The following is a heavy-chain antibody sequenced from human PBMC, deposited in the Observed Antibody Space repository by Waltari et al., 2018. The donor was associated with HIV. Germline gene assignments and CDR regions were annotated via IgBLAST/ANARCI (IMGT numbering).Heavy chain of an antibody. CDR2: IYGNGET. V-gene: IGHV3-53*05. CDR1: GFPVKNEY. J-gene: IGHJ5*02. Sequence: ATGGVLVQPGGSLILCAGVSGFPVKNEYMTWVRRSTSRGLEWIGTIYGNGETYSAASMRGRLFISRDNPGNRVFLHINNVNFADTASYFCAKGVRFLGPWSQETPVTVSS. D-gene: IGHD3-3*01. CDR3: AKGVRFLGP.